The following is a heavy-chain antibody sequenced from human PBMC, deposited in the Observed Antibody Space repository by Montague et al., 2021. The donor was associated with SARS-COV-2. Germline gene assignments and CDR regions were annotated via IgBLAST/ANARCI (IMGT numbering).Heavy chain of an antibody. Sequence: SETLSLTCTVSGGSIDSFYWSWIRRPPGKGLEWIGCIFHSGRTYXNPSLKSRVSMSVDTSKNQVSLRLSSLTAADTAVYYCARGGYYDNTGYYSGYYYNMDVWGQGTTVTVSS. CDR1: GGSIDSFY. J-gene: IGHJ6*02. V-gene: IGHV4-59*01. CDR3: ARGGYYDNTGYYSGYYYNMDV. D-gene: IGHD3-22*01. CDR2: IFHSGRT.